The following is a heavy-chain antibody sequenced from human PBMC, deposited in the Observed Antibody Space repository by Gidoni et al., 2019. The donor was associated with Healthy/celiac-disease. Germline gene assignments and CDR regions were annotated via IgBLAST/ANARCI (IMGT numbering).Heavy chain of an antibody. V-gene: IGHV4-34*01. CDR3: ARGRIVGATSPLDY. Sequence: QVQLQQWGAGLLKPSETLSLTCAVYGGSLSGYYWSWIRQPPGKGLEWIGEINHSGSTHYHPSLKSRVTISVDTAKNQFSLKLSSVTAADTAVYYCARGRIVGATSPLDYWGQGTLVTVSS. D-gene: IGHD1-26*01. J-gene: IGHJ4*02. CDR1: GGSLSGYY. CDR2: INHSGST.